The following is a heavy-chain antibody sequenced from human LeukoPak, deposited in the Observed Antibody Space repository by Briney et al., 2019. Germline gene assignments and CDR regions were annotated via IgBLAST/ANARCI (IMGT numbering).Heavy chain of an antibody. CDR1: GGSFSGYY. J-gene: IGHJ5*02. CDR3: ARGSSGWYPPWFDP. V-gene: IGHV4-34*01. CDR2: INHSGNT. D-gene: IGHD6-19*01. Sequence: SETLSLTCAVYGGSFSGYYWSWIRQPPGKGLEWIGEINHSGNTNYNPSLKSRVTISVDTSKNQFSLKLSSVTAADTAVYYCARGSSGWYPPWFDPWGQGTLVTVSS.